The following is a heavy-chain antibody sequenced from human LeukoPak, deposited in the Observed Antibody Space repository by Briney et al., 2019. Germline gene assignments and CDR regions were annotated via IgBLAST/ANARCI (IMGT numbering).Heavy chain of an antibody. CDR2: ISSSSYI. V-gene: IGHV3-21*01. Sequence: GGSLRLSCAASGFTFSSYSMNWVRQAPGKGLEWVSSISSSSYIYYADSVKGRFTISRDNAKNSLYLQMNSLRAEDTAVYYCARDRTIPPAQIDYWGQGTLVTVSS. J-gene: IGHJ4*02. CDR1: GFTFSSYS. CDR3: ARDRTIPPAQIDY.